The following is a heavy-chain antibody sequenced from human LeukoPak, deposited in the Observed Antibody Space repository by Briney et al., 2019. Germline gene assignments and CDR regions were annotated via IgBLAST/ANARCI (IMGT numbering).Heavy chain of an antibody. CDR2: VSTGSNYI. CDR1: GFTFSSYS. V-gene: IGHV3-21*01. J-gene: IGHJ4*02. CDR3: ARGPPDGSGSYYPGDY. Sequence: GGSLRLSCTASGFTFSSYSLNWVRQAPGKGLEWVSSVSTGSNYIYYADSVKGRFTISRDNDKNSLYLQMNSLRVEDTAVYFCARGPPDGSGSYYPGDYWGQGTLVTVSS. D-gene: IGHD3-10*01.